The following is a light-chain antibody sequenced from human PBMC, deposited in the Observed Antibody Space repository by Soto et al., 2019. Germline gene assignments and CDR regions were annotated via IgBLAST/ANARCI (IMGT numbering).Light chain of an antibody. CDR2: AAS. CDR1: QDISNY. J-gene: IGKJ3*01. Sequence: DIQMTQSPPSLSATVGDRVTITCRASQDISNYLGWDQQRPGKVPRLLIYAASTLQSGVPSRFSGSGSGTDFTLTISSLLPEDAATYYCQDLDSAAFTFGPGTKVDIK. CDR3: QDLDSAAFT. V-gene: IGKV1-27*01.